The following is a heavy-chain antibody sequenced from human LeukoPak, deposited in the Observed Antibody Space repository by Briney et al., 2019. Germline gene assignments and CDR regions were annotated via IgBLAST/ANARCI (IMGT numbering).Heavy chain of an antibody. CDR3: ARLRGNYFPDY. CDR1: GGSMNDYY. Sequence: SETLSLTCSVSGGSMNDYYWTWIRQSPGKRLEWIAYIYYTGSTNLNPSLKSRVTISVDTSKNQFSLWLNSVSAADTAVYYCARLRGNYFPDYWGQGTLVTVSS. D-gene: IGHD2/OR15-2a*01. V-gene: IGHV4-59*01. J-gene: IGHJ4*02. CDR2: IYYTGST.